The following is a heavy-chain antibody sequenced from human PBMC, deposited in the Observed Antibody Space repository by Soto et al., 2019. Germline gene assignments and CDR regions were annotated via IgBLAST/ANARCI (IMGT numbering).Heavy chain of an antibody. V-gene: IGHV3-73*01. CDR2: IRSEANSYAT. CDR1: GFTFSGSA. CDR3: TRQGGYCSSTSCYYFYYGMDV. Sequence: GGSLRLSCAASGFTFSGSAMHWVRQASGKGLEWVGRIRSEANSYATAYAASVKGRFTISRDDSKNTAYLQMNSLKTEDTAVYYCTRQGGYCSSTSCYYFYYGMDVWGQGTTVTVSS. D-gene: IGHD2-2*01. J-gene: IGHJ6*02.